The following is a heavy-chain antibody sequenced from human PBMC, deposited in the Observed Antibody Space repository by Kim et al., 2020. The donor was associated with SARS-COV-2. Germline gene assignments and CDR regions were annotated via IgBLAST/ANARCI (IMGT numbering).Heavy chain of an antibody. CDR3: AKRGIDYYGSGSYWFDY. D-gene: IGHD3-10*01. J-gene: IGHJ4*02. V-gene: IGHV3-23*01. Sequence: VKGRFTISRDNSKNTLYLQMNSLRAEDTAVYYCAKRGIDYYGSGSYWFDYWGQGTLVTVSS.